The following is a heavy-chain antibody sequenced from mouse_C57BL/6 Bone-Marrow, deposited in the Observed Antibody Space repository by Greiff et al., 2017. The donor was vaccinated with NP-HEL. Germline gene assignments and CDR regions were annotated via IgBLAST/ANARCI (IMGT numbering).Heavy chain of an antibody. V-gene: IGHV5-16*01. CDR3: ARGTLFAY. J-gene: IGHJ3*01. CDR2: INYDGSST. CDR1: GFTFSDYY. Sequence: EVQLVESEGGLVQPGSSMKLSCTASGFTFSDYYMAWVRQVPEKGLEWVANINYDGSSTYYLDSLKSRFIISRDNAKNILYLQMSSLKSEDTATYYCARGTLFAYWGQGTLVTVSA.